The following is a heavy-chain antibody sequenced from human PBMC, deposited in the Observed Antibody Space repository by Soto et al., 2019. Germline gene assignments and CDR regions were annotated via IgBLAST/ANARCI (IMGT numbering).Heavy chain of an antibody. D-gene: IGHD3-10*01. CDR1: GFTLGRYG. V-gene: IGHV3-23*01. CDR2: VSPNGQGI. Sequence: GSLRLSCAASGFTLGRYGMSWVRQAPGKGLEWVSAVSPNGQGIYYADSVRGRFTISRDFSKNTVFLHMDSLRAEDTAVYYCAKDRDYPRDYFHYWGQGTLVTVSS. CDR3: AKDRDYPRDYFHY. J-gene: IGHJ4*02.